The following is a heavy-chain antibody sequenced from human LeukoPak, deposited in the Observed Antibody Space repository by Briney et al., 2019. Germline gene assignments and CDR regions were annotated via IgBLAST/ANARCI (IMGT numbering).Heavy chain of an antibody. CDR3: ARAPFYGSGSSEHYFDY. Sequence: PGGSLRLSCAASGFTFSSYWMSWVRQAPGKGLEWVAVIWYDGSNKYYADSVEGRFTISRDNSKNTLYLQMNSLRAEDTAVYYCARAPFYGSGSSEHYFDYWGQGTLVTVSS. D-gene: IGHD3-10*01. V-gene: IGHV3-33*08. CDR2: IWYDGSNK. CDR1: GFTFSSYW. J-gene: IGHJ4*02.